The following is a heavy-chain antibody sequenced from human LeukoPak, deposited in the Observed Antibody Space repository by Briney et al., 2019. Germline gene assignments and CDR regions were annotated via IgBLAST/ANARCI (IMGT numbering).Heavy chain of an antibody. D-gene: IGHD5-24*01. CDR3: ARDPMGTSPPWYFDY. CDR2: ISYDGSNK. V-gene: IGHV3-30-3*01. J-gene: IGHJ4*02. CDR1: GFTFSSYA. Sequence: GGSLRLSCAASGFTFSSYAMHWVRQAPGEGLEWVAAISYDGSNKYNAESVKGRFTISRDNSKNTLFLQINSLRTEDTAVYYCARDPMGTSPPWYFDYWGQGTLVTVSS.